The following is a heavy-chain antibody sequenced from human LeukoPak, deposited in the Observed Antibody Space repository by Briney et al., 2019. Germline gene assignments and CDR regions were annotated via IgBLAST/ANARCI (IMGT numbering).Heavy chain of an antibody. CDR3: TRDPYYDSSGYYLSDYFDY. D-gene: IGHD3-22*01. J-gene: IGHJ4*02. CDR1: GFSFDFNA. V-gene: IGHV3-49*04. CDR2: IRSKAYGGTT. Sequence: PGGSLRLSCAASGFSFDFNAMAWVRQAPGKGLEWVGFIRSKAYGGTTEYAASVKGRFTISRDDSKSIAYLQMNSLKTEDTAVYYCTRDPYYDSSGYYLSDYFDYWGQGTLVTVSS.